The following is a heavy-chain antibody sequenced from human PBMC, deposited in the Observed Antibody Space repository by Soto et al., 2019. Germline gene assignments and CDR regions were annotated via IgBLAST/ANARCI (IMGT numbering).Heavy chain of an antibody. CDR3: ARDPLAGSGNYYYYDMDV. D-gene: IGHD3-10*01. Sequence: GGSLRLSCAASGFTFSSYSMNWVRQAPGKGLEWVSYISSSSSTIYYADSVKGRFTISRDNAKNSLYLQMNSLRAEDTAVYYCARDPLAGSGNYYYYDMDVWGQGTTVTVSS. CDR2: ISSSSSTI. J-gene: IGHJ6*02. CDR1: GFTFSSYS. V-gene: IGHV3-48*01.